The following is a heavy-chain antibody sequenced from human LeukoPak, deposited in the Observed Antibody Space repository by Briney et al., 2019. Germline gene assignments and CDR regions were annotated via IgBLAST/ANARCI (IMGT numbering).Heavy chain of an antibody. D-gene: IGHD4-11*01. CDR1: GYTFTGYY. J-gene: IGHJ5*02. Sequence: ASVKVSCKASGYTFTGYYMHWVRQAPGQGLEWMGWINPNSGGTNYAQKFQGRVTMTRDTSISTAYMELSRLRSDDTAVYYCARVEEGPTTVLDPWGQGTLVTVSS. V-gene: IGHV1-2*02. CDR3: ARVEEGPTTVLDP. CDR2: INPNSGGT.